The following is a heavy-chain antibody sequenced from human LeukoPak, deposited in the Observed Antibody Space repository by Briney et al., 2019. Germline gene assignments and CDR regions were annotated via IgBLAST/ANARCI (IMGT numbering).Heavy chain of an antibody. CDR2: MNPNSGNT. Sequence: ASVKVSCKASGYTFTTYDINWVRQATGQGLEWMGWMNPNSGNTGYAQKFQGRVTMTRDTSISTAYMELSSLRSDDTAIYYCVCGGAFDIWGQGTMVTVSS. J-gene: IGHJ3*02. CDR3: VCGGAFDI. CDR1: GYTFTTYD. V-gene: IGHV1-8*01.